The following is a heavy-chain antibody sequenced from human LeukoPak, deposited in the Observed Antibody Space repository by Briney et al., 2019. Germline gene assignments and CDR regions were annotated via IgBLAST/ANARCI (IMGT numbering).Heavy chain of an antibody. CDR2: RYVGGRD. Sequence: GSLRLSCAASGFTVSSSYMTWVRQAPGKGLEWIGCRYVGGRDLYNPSLKSRVTISVDTSKNQFSLKLSSVTAADTAVYYCVRHLVKYYDILTGYSPYYGMDVWGQGATVTVSS. D-gene: IGHD3-9*01. CDR1: GFTVSSSY. CDR3: VRHLVKYYDILTGYSPYYGMDV. V-gene: IGHV4-59*08. J-gene: IGHJ6*02.